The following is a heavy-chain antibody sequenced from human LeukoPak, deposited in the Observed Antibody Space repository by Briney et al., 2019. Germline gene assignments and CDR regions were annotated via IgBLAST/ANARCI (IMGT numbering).Heavy chain of an antibody. J-gene: IGHJ4*02. Sequence: ASVKVSCKASGYTFTSYDINGVRQATGQGLEWMGWMNPKSGNTGYAQTFQGRVTMTRNTSISTAYMELISLRSEDTAVYYCARASRRSVGAPYWGQGTLVTVSS. D-gene: IGHD1-26*01. V-gene: IGHV1-8*01. CDR1: GYTFTSYD. CDR3: ARASRRSVGAPY. CDR2: MNPKSGNT.